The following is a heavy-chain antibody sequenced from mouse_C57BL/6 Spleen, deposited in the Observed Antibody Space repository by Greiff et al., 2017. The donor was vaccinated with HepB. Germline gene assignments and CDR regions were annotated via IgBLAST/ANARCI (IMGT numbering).Heavy chain of an antibody. Sequence: VQRVESGPELVKPGASVKISCKASGYAFSSSWMNWVKQRPGKGLEWIGRIYPGDGDTNYNGKFKGKATLTADKSSSTAYMQLSSLTSEDSAVYFCARGITTVVEYYFDYWGQGTTLTVSS. D-gene: IGHD1-1*01. CDR3: ARGITTVVEYYFDY. V-gene: IGHV1-82*01. CDR2: IYPGDGDT. CDR1: GYAFSSSW. J-gene: IGHJ2*01.